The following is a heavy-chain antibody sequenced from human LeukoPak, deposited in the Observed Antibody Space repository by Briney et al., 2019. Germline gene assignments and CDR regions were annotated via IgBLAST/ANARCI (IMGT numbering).Heavy chain of an antibody. CDR3: ARSPYYDFWSGYSQGFDY. CDR2: IYYTGSA. CDR1: GAPITRYY. J-gene: IGHJ4*02. V-gene: IGHV4-59*08. D-gene: IGHD3-3*01. Sequence: SETLSLTCTVSGAPITRYYWSWIRQPPGKGLEWIGYIYYTGSANYNPSLKSRVSISVDTSKNQFSLRLSSVTAADTAVYYCARSPYYDFWSGYSQGFDYWGQGTLVTVSS.